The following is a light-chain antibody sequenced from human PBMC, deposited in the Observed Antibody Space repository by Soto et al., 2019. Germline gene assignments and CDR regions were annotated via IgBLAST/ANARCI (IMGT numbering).Light chain of an antibody. Sequence: DIQMTQSPSTLSASVGDRVTITCRASQSISSWLAWYQQKPGKAPNLLIYKASSLESGVPSRFSGSGSGTEFTLTIRRLQPDDFATYYCQQYNSYPLTFGGGTKVAIK. CDR1: QSISSW. V-gene: IGKV1-5*03. CDR2: KAS. J-gene: IGKJ4*01. CDR3: QQYNSYPLT.